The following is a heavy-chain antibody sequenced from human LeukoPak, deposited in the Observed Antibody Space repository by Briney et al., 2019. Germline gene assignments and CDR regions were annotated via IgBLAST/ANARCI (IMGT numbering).Heavy chain of an antibody. CDR2: IYHSGST. J-gene: IGHJ4*02. CDR3: ARQAPGSEGFLERLLDY. V-gene: IGHV4-38-2*01. D-gene: IGHD3-3*01. CDR1: GYSISSGYY. Sequence: PSETLSLTCAVSGYSISSGYYWGWIRQPPGKGLEWIGSIYHSGSTYYNPSLKSRVTISVDTSKNQFSLKLSSVTAADTAVYYCARQAPGSEGFLERLLDYWGQGTLGTVSS.